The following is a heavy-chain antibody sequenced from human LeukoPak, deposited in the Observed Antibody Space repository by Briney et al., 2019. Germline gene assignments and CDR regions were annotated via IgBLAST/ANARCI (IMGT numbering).Heavy chain of an antibody. CDR3: AKDHYWSIDY. V-gene: IGHV3-7*01. J-gene: IGHJ4*02. CDR2: IKQDGSEK. CDR1: GFTFSIYW. D-gene: IGHD3-3*01. Sequence: PGGSLRLSCAASGFTFSIYWMSWVRQAPGKGLEWVANIKQDGSEKNYVDSVRGRFTISRDIAKNTLYLQMNSLRAEDTGVYYCAKDHYWSIDYWGRGTLVTVSS.